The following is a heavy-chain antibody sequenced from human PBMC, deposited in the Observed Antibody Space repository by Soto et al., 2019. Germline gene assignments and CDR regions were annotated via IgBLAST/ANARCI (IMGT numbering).Heavy chain of an antibody. CDR1: GYTFTSYD. D-gene: IGHD2-2*01. CDR3: ARENKDYQLPPLVTRQFAY. J-gene: IGHJ4*02. CDR2: MNPNSGNT. V-gene: IGHV1-8*01. Sequence: VSCKASGYTFTSYDINWLRQATGQGLEWMGWMNPNSGNTGYAQKFQGWVTMTRDTSISTAYMELSRLRSDDTAVYYCARENKDYQLPPLVTRQFAYWGQGTLVTVSS.